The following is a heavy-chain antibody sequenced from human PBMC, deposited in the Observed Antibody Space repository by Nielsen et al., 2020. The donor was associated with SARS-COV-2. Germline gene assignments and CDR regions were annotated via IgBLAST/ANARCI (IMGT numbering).Heavy chain of an antibody. CDR2: INWSGTNT. CDR3: ARVGSYGDPEYLDY. V-gene: IGHV3-20*04. J-gene: IGHJ4*02. CDR1: GFIFDDFG. D-gene: IGHD4/OR15-4a*01. Sequence: GESLKISCAASGFIFDDFGMSWVRQPPGKGLEWVSSINWSGTNTDYVDSVKGRFTISRDNARNTLYLQMNSLRVEDTAVYYCARVGSYGDPEYLDYWGQGALVTVSS.